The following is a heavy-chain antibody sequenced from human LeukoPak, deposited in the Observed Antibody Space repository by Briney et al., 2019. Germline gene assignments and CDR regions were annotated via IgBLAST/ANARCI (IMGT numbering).Heavy chain of an antibody. CDR1: GFTITNYA. D-gene: IGHD6-19*01. J-gene: IGHJ4*02. V-gene: IGHV3-23*01. CDR3: AKDRGGQQWLVRVPFDY. CDR2: IGASGADT. Sequence: GGSLRLSCAASGFTITNYAMTWVRQPPGKGLEWVSVIGASGADTYYSDSVKGRFTVSRDNSQNTLFLHMSSLRAEDTAVYYCAKDRGGQQWLVRVPFDYWGQGTLVTVSS.